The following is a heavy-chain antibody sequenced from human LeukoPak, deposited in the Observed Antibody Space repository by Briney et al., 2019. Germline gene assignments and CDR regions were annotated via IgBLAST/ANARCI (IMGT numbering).Heavy chain of an antibody. CDR1: GYTFTGYY. V-gene: IGHV1-2*02. J-gene: IGHJ4*02. Sequence: GASVKVSCKASGYTFTGYYTHWVRQAPGQGLEWMGWINPNSGGTNYAQKFQGRVTMTRDTSISTAYMELSRLRSDDTAVYYCARDLIVGANPFDYWGQGTLVTVSS. CDR2: INPNSGGT. D-gene: IGHD1-26*01. CDR3: ARDLIVGANPFDY.